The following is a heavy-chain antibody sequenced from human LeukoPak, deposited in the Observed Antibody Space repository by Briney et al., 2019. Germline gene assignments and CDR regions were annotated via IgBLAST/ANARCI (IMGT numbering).Heavy chain of an antibody. J-gene: IGHJ6*02. Sequence: GGSLRLSCAASGFTFSSYAMSWVRQAPGKGLEWVSAISGSGDSTYYADSVKGRFTISRDNSKSTLYLQMNSLRAEDTAVYYCAKDGHSSGWYRYYYYYGMDVWGQGTTVTVSS. CDR1: GFTFSSYA. V-gene: IGHV3-23*01. CDR3: AKDGHSSGWYRYYYYYGMDV. D-gene: IGHD6-19*01. CDR2: ISGSGDST.